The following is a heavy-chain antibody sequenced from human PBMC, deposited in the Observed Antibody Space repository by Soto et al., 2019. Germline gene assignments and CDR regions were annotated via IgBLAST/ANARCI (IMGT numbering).Heavy chain of an antibody. CDR1: GGSISSGGYY. D-gene: IGHD2-15*01. Sequence: SETLSLTCTVSGGSISSGGYYWSWIRQHPGKGLEWIGYIYYSGSTYYNPSLKSRVTISVDTSKNQFSLKLSSVTAADTAVYYCARVGLGGPYYCCMDVWGQGPTVTVSS. CDR3: ARVGLGGPYYCCMDV. J-gene: IGHJ6*02. V-gene: IGHV4-31*03. CDR2: IYYSGST.